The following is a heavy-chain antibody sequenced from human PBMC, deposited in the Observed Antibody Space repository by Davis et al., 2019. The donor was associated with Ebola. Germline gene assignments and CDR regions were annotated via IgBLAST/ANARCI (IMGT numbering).Heavy chain of an antibody. J-gene: IGHJ3*02. D-gene: IGHD3-22*01. CDR1: GFTFSDYY. Sequence: GESLKISCAASGFTFSDYYMSWIRQAPGKGLEWVSYISSSGSTKNYADSVKGRFTISRDNAKNSLYLQMNSLRAEDTAVYYCARDPAYYDSSGYLDAFDIWGQGTMVTVSS. CDR3: ARDPAYYDSSGYLDAFDI. V-gene: IGHV3-11*04. CDR2: ISSSGSTK.